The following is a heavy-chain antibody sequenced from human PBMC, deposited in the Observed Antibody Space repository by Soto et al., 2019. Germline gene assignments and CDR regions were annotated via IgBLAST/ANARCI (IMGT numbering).Heavy chain of an antibody. CDR2: IIPIFGTA. CDR3: ARGAPAPLGEPYYFDY. D-gene: IGHD3-10*01. Sequence: QVQLVQSGAEVKKPGSSVKVSCKASGGTFSSYAISWVRQAPGQGLEWMGGIIPIFGTANYAQKFQGRVTITADDSTSTAYMELSSLRSEDTAVYYCARGAPAPLGEPYYFDYWGQGTLVTVSS. J-gene: IGHJ4*02. V-gene: IGHV1-69*01. CDR1: GGTFSSYA.